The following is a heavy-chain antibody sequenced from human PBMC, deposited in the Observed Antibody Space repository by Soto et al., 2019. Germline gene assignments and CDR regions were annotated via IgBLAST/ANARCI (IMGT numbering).Heavy chain of an antibody. D-gene: IGHD2-2*01. CDR2: IYRSGHT. CDR3: ARSPSTSSIGAFDF. CDR1: GGSISAFY. V-gene: IGHV4-4*07. J-gene: IGHJ3*01. Sequence: QVQLQESGPGLVKPWETLSLTCTVSGGSISAFYWNWIRQTAGKGLEWIGRIYRSGHTYYNPSLESRLTMSIDPSKNQFSLTLGSMTAADTAVYYCARSPSTSSIGAFDFWGRGTMVTVSS.